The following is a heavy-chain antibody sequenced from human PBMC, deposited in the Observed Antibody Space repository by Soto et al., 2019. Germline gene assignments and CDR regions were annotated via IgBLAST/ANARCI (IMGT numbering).Heavy chain of an antibody. Sequence: QVQLVQSGAEVKKPGASVKVSCKASGYTFTGYYMHWVRQAPGQGLEWMGWINPNSGGTNYAQKFQGRVTMTRDTSISTAYMELSRLRSDDTAVYYWARGGGYSGSPNHVYGMDVWGQGTTVTVSS. D-gene: IGHD1-26*01. CDR2: INPNSGGT. V-gene: IGHV1-2*02. J-gene: IGHJ6*02. CDR1: GYTFTGYY. CDR3: ARGGGYSGSPNHVYGMDV.